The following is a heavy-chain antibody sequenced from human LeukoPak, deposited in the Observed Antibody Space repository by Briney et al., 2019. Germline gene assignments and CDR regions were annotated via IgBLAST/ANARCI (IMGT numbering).Heavy chain of an antibody. CDR3: VRDVGGYNYGYSLDY. CDR2: INHSGST. Sequence: KPSETLSLTCAVYGGSFSGYYWSWIRQPPGKGLEWIGEINHSGSTNYNPSLKSRVTISADTSKNQFSLKLSSVTAADTAVYYCVRDVGGYNYGYSLDYWGQGTLVSVSS. D-gene: IGHD5-18*01. V-gene: IGHV4-34*01. J-gene: IGHJ4*02. CDR1: GGSFSGYY.